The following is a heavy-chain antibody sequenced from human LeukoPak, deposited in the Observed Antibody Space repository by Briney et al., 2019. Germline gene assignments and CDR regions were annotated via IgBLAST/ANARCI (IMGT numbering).Heavy chain of an antibody. Sequence: PGGSLRLSCAASGFTFGSYAMSWVRQAPGKGLEWVSAISGSGGSTYYADSVKGRFTISRDNSKNTLYLQMNSLRAEDTAVYYCAKDRGYYYDSSGYEALDAFDIWGQGTMVTVSS. J-gene: IGHJ3*02. D-gene: IGHD3-22*01. CDR1: GFTFGSYA. CDR2: ISGSGGST. CDR3: AKDRGYYYDSSGYEALDAFDI. V-gene: IGHV3-23*01.